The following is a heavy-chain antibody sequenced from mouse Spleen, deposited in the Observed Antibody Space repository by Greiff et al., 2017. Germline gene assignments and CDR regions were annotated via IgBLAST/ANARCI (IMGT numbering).Heavy chain of an antibody. CDR2: IWSDGST. CDR1: GFSLTNYA. J-gene: IGHJ4*01. CDR3: ARKGARATPYAMDY. V-gene: IGHV2-4-1*01. D-gene: IGHD3-1*01. Sequence: VQRVESGPGLVAPSQSLSITCTVSGFSLTNYAVHWVRQSPGKGLEWLGVIWSDGSTDYNAAFISRLSISKDNSKSQVFFKMNSLQADDTAIYYCARKGARATPYAMDYWGQGTSVTVSS.